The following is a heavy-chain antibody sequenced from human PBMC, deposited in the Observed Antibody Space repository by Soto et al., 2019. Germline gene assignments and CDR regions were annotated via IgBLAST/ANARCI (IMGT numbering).Heavy chain of an antibody. J-gene: IGHJ6*03. Sequence: SQTLLLTCAISGESVYSNSAAWNWIRLSPSRGLEWLARTYYRSRWYNDYAVSVRSRITVNPDTSKNQFSLQLTSVTPEDTAVYYCAGTTSHQWYYMDVWGKGTTVTVSS. D-gene: IGHD1-7*01. CDR1: GESVYSNSAA. V-gene: IGHV6-1*01. CDR2: TYYRSRWYN. CDR3: AGTTSHQWYYMDV.